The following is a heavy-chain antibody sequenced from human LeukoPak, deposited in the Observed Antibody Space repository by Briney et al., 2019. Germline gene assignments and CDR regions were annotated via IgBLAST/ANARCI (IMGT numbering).Heavy chain of an antibody. J-gene: IGHJ5*02. V-gene: IGHV4-59*01. Sequence: PSETLSLTCSVSGGSISSYYWSWIRQPPGKGLEWIGSVYHSGSTNYNPSLKSRVTMSVDTSKNQFSVKLRSVTAADTAVYYCANGGYCSSSSCYPKWFDPWGQGTLVTVSS. CDR3: ANGGYCSSSSCYPKWFDP. D-gene: IGHD2-2*01. CDR1: GGSISSYY. CDR2: VYHSGST.